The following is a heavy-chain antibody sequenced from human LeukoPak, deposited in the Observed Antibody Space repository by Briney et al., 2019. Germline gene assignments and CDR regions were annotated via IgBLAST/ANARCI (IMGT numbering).Heavy chain of an antibody. V-gene: IGHV3-7*01. Sequence: PGGSLRLSCAASGFTFSSYWMSWVRQAPGKGLERVANMNQDGSEKYYVDSVKGRFTISRDNAKNSLYLQMNNLRAEDTAVYYCARGGELLRPADYWGQGTLVTVSS. J-gene: IGHJ4*02. D-gene: IGHD1-26*01. CDR2: MNQDGSEK. CDR1: GFTFSSYW. CDR3: ARGGELLRPADY.